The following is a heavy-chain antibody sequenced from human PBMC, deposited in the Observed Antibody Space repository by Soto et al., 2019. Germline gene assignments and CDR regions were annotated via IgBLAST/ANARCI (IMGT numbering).Heavy chain of an antibody. CDR2: INTGNGDT. V-gene: IGHV1-3*04. Sequence: QVQLVQSGAQVKKPGASVMLSCKAFGYTFTDEAMHWVRQAPGQRPEWMGWINTGNGDTRYSEKLQARVTITRDTSATTVYMQLSSLRSEDTATYYCARDFRTLWYADYWGQGALVTVSS. CDR3: ARDFRTLWYADY. J-gene: IGHJ4*02. D-gene: IGHD6-13*01. CDR1: GYTFTDEA.